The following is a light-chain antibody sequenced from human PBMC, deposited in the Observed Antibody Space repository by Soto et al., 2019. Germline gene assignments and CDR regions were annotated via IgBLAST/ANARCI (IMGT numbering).Light chain of an antibody. CDR2: AAS. CDR3: QQYYSKTLN. CDR1: QSISSY. V-gene: IGKV1-39*01. Sequence: DIHLNHSPSSLSPSLFFTGTITFRASQSISSYLNWYQQKPGKAPKLLIYAASSLQSGVPSRFSGSGSGTDFTLTISRLQPEDFATYYCQQYYSKTLNFGGGAKVDIK. J-gene: IGKJ4*01.